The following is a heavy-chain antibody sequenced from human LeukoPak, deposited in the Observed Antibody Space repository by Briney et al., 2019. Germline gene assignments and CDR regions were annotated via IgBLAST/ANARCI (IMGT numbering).Heavy chain of an antibody. CDR2: IYYSGST. V-gene: IGHV4-59*01. D-gene: IGHD3-3*01. J-gene: IGHJ6*03. CDR1: GGSISSYY. Sequence: SETLSLTCTVSGGSISSYYWSWMRQPPGKGLEWIGYIYYSGSTNYNPSLKSRVTISVDTSKNQFSLKLSSVTAADTAVYYCARYNYDFWSGPPYYYYMDVWGKGTTVTVSS. CDR3: ARYNYDFWSGPPYYYYMDV.